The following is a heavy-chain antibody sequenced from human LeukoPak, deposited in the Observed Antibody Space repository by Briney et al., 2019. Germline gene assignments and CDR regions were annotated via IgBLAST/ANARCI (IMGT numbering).Heavy chain of an antibody. CDR2: FSGSGGST. V-gene: IGHV3-23*01. Sequence: PGGSLRLSCAASGFTFSSYAMSWVRQAPGKGLEWVSAFSGSGGSTYYADSVKGRFTISRDNSKNTLYLQMNSLRAEDTAVYYCARDGSYYDSSGYLDYWGQGTLVTVSS. CDR3: ARDGSYYDSSGYLDY. D-gene: IGHD3-22*01. J-gene: IGHJ4*02. CDR1: GFTFSSYA.